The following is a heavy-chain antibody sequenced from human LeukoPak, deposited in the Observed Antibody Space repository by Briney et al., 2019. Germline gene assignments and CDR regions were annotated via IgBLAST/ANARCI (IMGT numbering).Heavy chain of an antibody. V-gene: IGHV3-30*02. CDR2: IRYDGSNK. J-gene: IGHJ3*02. CDR3: ARLNYGYDAFDI. D-gene: IGHD4-17*01. Sequence: GGSLRLSCAASGFTFSSYGMHWVRQAPGKGLEWVAFIRYDGSNKYYADSVKGRFTISRDNSKNTLYLQMNSLRAEDTAVYYCARLNYGYDAFDIWGQGTMVTVSS. CDR1: GFTFSSYG.